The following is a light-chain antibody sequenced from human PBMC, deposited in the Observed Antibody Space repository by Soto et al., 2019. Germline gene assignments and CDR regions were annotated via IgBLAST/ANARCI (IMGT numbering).Light chain of an antibody. CDR3: QQRSNWPRT. CDR1: QSVSSY. CDR2: DAS. V-gene: IGKV3-11*01. J-gene: IGKJ1*01. Sequence: EIVLTQSPATLSLSPGERATLSCRASQSVSSYLAWYQQKPGQAPRLLIYDASNSATGIPARFSGRGSGTDFTLTISLLEPEDFAVYYCQQRSNWPRTFGQGTKVEIK.